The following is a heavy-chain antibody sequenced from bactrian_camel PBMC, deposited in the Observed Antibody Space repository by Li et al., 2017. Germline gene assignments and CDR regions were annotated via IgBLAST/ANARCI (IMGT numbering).Heavy chain of an antibody. J-gene: IGHJ6*01. CDR2: IDTDSGT. D-gene: IGHD5*01. CDR1: GFTVRTYC. V-gene: IGHV3S53*01. CDR3: AARFQGGFGLGGLCTDVPADFPY. Sequence: HVQLVESGGDSVQPGGSLKLSRAASGFTVRTYCMGWFRVAPGKGREVVATIDTDSGTIYADAVQGRFTIAKGQAKHTLYLQMNSLKPDDTATYYCAARFQGGFGLGGLCTDVPADFPYWGQGTQVTVS.